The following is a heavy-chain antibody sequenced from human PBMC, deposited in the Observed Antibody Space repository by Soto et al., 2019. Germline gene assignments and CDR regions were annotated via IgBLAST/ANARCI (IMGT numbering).Heavy chain of an antibody. D-gene: IGHD5-18*01. J-gene: IGHJ4*02. CDR3: ARGWIQLWFIDY. CDR2: INPNSGGT. CDR1: GYTFTGYY. Sequence: ASVKVSCKASGYTFTGYYMHWVRQAPGQGLEWMGWINPNSGGTNCAQKFQGRVTMTRDTSISTAYMELSRLRSDDTAVYYCARGWIQLWFIDYWGQGTLVTVSS. V-gene: IGHV1-2*02.